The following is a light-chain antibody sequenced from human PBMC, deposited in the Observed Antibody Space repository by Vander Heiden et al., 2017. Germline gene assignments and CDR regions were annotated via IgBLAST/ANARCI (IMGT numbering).Light chain of an antibody. CDR1: QSVSSY. J-gene: IGKJ4*01. Sequence: EIVLTQSPATLSLSPGERATLSCRASQSVSSYLAWYQQKPGQAPRLLIYDASNRATGIPARFSGSGPGTDFTLTISSLEPEDFAVYYCQQRSNWPLTFGGGTKVEI. V-gene: IGKV3-11*01. CDR2: DAS. CDR3: QQRSNWPLT.